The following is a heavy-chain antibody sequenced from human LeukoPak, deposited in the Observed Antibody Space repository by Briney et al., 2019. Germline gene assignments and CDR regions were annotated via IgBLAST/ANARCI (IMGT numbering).Heavy chain of an antibody. Sequence: SETLSLTCTVSGGSISSSSYYWGWIRRPPGKGREWIGNIYYSGSTYYNPSLKSRFTISVDTSKNQYSLKLSSVTAADTAVYYCARLSTPIRTYYYMDVWGKGTTVTVSS. V-gene: IGHV4-39*01. CDR1: GGSISSSSYY. D-gene: IGHD5/OR15-5a*01. CDR3: ARLSTPIRTYYYMDV. J-gene: IGHJ6*03. CDR2: IYYSGST.